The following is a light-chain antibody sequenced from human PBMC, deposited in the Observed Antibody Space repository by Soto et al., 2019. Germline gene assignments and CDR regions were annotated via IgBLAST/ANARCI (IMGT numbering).Light chain of an antibody. CDR1: QDISSY. CDR3: QQVHDYPIT. Sequence: DIQLTQSPSFLSASVGDRVTVTCRSSQDISSYLAWYQQKPGKAPEILIYGASTLQSGVPPRFDGSGSGTAFTLTISSLQPEDFATYFCQQVHDYPITFGGGTKVEIK. J-gene: IGKJ4*01. V-gene: IGKV1-9*01. CDR2: GAS.